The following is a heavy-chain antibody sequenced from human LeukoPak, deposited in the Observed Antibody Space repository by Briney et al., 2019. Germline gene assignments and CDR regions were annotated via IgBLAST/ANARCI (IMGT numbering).Heavy chain of an antibody. V-gene: IGHV3-30*18. CDR1: GFTFSSYG. Sequence: GGSLRLSCAASGFTFSSYGMHWVRQAPGKGLEWVAVISYDGSNKYYADSVKGRFTISRDNSKNTLYLQMNSLRAEDTAFYYCAKDRVPDTSMVIGSSNWGQGTLVTVSS. CDR3: AKDRVPDTSMVIGSSN. CDR2: ISYDGSNK. J-gene: IGHJ4*02. D-gene: IGHD5-18*01.